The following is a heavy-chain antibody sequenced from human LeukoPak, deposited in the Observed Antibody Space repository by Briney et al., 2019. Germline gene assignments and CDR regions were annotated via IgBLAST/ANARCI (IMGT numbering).Heavy chain of an antibody. Sequence: SETLSLTCAVYGESSSGYSWSWIRQPPGKGLEWIGYIYYSGSTNYNPSLKSRVTISVDTSKNQFSLKLSSVTAADTAVYYCARDFGTPHWGQGTLVTVSS. CDR1: GESSSGYS. V-gene: IGHV4-59*01. J-gene: IGHJ4*02. CDR2: IYYSGST. D-gene: IGHD3-3*01. CDR3: ARDFGTPH.